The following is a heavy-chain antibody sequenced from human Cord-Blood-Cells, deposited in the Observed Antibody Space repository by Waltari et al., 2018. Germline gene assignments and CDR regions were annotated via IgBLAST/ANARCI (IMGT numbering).Heavy chain of an antibody. CDR2: INHSGST. CDR1: GGSFSGYY. J-gene: IGHJ4*02. CDR3: ARSELRTARLFDY. Sequence: QVQLQQWGAGLLKPSETLSLTCAVYGGSFSGYYCSWIRQPPGKGLEWIGEINHSGSTNYNPSLKSRVTISVDTSKNQFSLKLSSVTAADTAVYYCARSELRTARLFDYWGQGTLVTVSS. V-gene: IGHV4-34*01. D-gene: IGHD6-6*01.